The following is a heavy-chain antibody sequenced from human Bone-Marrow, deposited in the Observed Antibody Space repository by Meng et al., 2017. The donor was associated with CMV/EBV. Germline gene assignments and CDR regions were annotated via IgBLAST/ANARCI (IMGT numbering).Heavy chain of an antibody. CDR3: ARDADYYDSSGYALGGLGPTDEAFDI. CDR2: ISSSSSYI. Sequence: GRSLRLSCAASGFTFSSYSMNWVRQAPGKGLEWVSSISSSSSYIYYADSVKGRFTISRDNAKNSLYLQMNSLRAEDTAVYYCARDADYYDSSGYALGGLGPTDEAFDIWGQGTMVTVSS. J-gene: IGHJ3*02. D-gene: IGHD3-22*01. V-gene: IGHV3-21*01. CDR1: GFTFSSYS.